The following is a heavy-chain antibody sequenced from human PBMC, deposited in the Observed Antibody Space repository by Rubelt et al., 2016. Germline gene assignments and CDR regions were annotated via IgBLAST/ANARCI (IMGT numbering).Heavy chain of an antibody. CDR2: IYSGGST. D-gene: IGHD2-15*01. J-gene: IGHJ5*02. CDR1: GFTVSSNY. Sequence: EVQLVESGGGLVQPGGSLRLSCAASGFTVSSNYMSWVRQAPGKGLEWVSVIYSGGSTYYADSVKGRFTISRDDSKNTLYLQMNSLRAEDTAVYYCARDQDENWFDPWGQGTLVTVSS. CDR3: ARDQDENWFDP. V-gene: IGHV3-66*01.